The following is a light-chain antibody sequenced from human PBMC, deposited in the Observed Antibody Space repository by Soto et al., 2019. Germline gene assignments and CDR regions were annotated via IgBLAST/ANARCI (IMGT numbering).Light chain of an antibody. CDR1: SSNIGAGYD. CDR2: GNN. Sequence: QSVLTQPPSVSGAPGQRVTISCTGSSSNIGAGYDVHWYQQLPGTAPKLLIYGNNNRPSGVPDRFSGSKSGTSASLAITGLQAEDEADYYCQSYDSSLSGSVFGPGTKVTVL. J-gene: IGLJ1*01. V-gene: IGLV1-40*01. CDR3: QSYDSSLSGSV.